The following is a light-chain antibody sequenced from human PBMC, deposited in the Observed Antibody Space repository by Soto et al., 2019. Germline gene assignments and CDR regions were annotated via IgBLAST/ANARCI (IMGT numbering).Light chain of an antibody. Sequence: EIVMTQSPATLSVSPGERATLSCRASQNVSSNLAWFQQRPAQAPRLLIYGASTRATGIPARFSGSGSGTEFTLTISSLQSEDFAVYYCQQYGNSHFTFGPGTKVDIK. CDR1: QNVSSN. CDR2: GAS. CDR3: QQYGNSHFT. J-gene: IGKJ3*01. V-gene: IGKV3-15*01.